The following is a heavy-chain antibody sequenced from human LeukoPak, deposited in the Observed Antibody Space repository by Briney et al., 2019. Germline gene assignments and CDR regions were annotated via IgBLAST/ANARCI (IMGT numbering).Heavy chain of an antibody. CDR1: GSTFSSYS. V-gene: IGHV3-21*01. CDR3: ARDWFHAIDY. Sequence: GGSLRLSCAASGSTFSSYSMNWVRQAPGKGLEWVSSISSSSSYIYYADSVKGRFTISRDNAKNSLYLQMNSLRAEDTAVYYCARDWFHAIDYWGQGTLVTVSS. CDR2: ISSSSSYI. J-gene: IGHJ4*02. D-gene: IGHD2/OR15-2a*01.